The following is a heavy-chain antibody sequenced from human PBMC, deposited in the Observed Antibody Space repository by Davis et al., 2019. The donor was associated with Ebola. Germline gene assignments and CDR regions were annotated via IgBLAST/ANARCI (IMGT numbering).Heavy chain of an antibody. D-gene: IGHD2-15*01. J-gene: IGHJ4*02. CDR2: IWYDGSNK. V-gene: IGHV3-33*01. CDR3: ARGRVVVAATGYFDY. Sequence: GGSLRLSCAASGFTFSSYGMHWVRQAPGKGLEWVAVIWYDGSNKYYADSVKGRFTISRDNSKNTLYLQMNSLRAEDTAVYYCARGRVVVAATGYFDYWGQGTLVTVSS. CDR1: GFTFSSYG.